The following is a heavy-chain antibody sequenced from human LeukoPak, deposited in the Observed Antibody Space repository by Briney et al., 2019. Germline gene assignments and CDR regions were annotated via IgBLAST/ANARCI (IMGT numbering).Heavy chain of an antibody. CDR2: ISHDGSNK. Sequence: GGSLRLSCAASGFTFSSYAMHWVRQAPGKGLEWVAVISHDGSNKYYADSVKGRFTISRDNSKNTLYLQMNSLRAEDTAVYYCARAGDFSFKDWGQGTLVTVSS. CDR3: ARAGDFSFKD. V-gene: IGHV3-30-3*01. D-gene: IGHD3-3*01. J-gene: IGHJ4*02. CDR1: GFTFSSYA.